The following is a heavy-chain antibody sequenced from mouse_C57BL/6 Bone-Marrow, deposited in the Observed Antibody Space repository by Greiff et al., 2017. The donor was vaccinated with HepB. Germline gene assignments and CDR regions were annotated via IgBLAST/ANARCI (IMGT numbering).Heavy chain of an antibody. J-gene: IGHJ3*01. CDR3: ARQRTLTVS. CDR1: GFTFSSYG. V-gene: IGHV5-6*01. CDR2: ISSGGSYT. Sequence: EVQLVESGGDLVKPGGSLKLSCAASGFTFSSYGMSWVRQTPDKRLEWVATISSGGSYTYYPDSVKGRFTISRDHAKNTLYLQMSSLKSEDTAMYYCARQRTLTVSGGQGTLVTVSA.